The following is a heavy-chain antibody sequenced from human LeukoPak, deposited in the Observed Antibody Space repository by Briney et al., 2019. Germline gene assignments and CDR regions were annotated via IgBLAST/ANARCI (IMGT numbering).Heavy chain of an antibody. V-gene: IGHV3-30*03. Sequence: GGSLRLSCAASGFTFSSYGMHWVRQAPGKGLEWVAVISYDGSNKYYADSVKGRFTISRDNSKNTLYLQMSSLRAEDTAVYYCARVGVGMYHFDHWGQGTLVTVSS. CDR3: ARVGVGMYHFDH. D-gene: IGHD2-2*01. J-gene: IGHJ4*02. CDR2: ISYDGSNK. CDR1: GFTFSSYG.